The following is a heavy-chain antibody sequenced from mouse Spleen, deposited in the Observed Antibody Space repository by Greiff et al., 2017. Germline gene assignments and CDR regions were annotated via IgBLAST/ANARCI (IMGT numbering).Heavy chain of an antibody. J-gene: IGHJ3*01. D-gene: IGHD2-3*01. V-gene: IGHV1-5*01. CDR3: ARRYGYYACFAY. Sequence: EVKLQQPGTVLARPGASVKMSCKASGYTFTSYWMHWVKQRPGQGLEWIGAIYPGTGGNSYNQKFTGKAHLTVDTSSSTAYMQFSSLTTEDSAIYYCARRYGYYACFAYWGQGTLVTVSA. CDR1: GYTFTSYW. CDR2: IYPGTGGN.